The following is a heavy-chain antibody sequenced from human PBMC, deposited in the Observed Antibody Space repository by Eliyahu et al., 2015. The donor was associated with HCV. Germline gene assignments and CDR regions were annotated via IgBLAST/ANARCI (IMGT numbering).Heavy chain of an antibody. CDR1: GFTFSSXW. Sequence: EVQLVESGGGLVQPGGSLRLSCAASGFTFSSXWXSWVRQAPGKGLGWGGHIKQDGSEKYYVDSVKGRFTISRDNAKNSLYLQMNSLRAEDTAVYYCARGGIAAAGTVEWYYYYYGMDVWGQGTTVTVSS. V-gene: IGHV3-7*01. CDR3: ARGGIAAAGTVEWYYYYYGMDV. CDR2: IKQDGSEK. J-gene: IGHJ6*02. D-gene: IGHD6-13*01.